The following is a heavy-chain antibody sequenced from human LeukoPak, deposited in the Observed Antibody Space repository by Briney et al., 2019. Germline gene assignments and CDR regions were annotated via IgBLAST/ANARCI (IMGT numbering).Heavy chain of an antibody. Sequence: SETLSLTCTVSGGSISSGDYYWSWIRQPPGKGLEWIGYIYYSGSTYYNPSLKSRVTISVDTSKNQFPLKLSSVTAADTAVYYCARASYDSSGSYFDYWGQGTLVTVSS. CDR2: IYYSGST. CDR1: GGSISSGDYY. D-gene: IGHD3-22*01. CDR3: ARASYDSSGSYFDY. V-gene: IGHV4-30-4*01. J-gene: IGHJ4*02.